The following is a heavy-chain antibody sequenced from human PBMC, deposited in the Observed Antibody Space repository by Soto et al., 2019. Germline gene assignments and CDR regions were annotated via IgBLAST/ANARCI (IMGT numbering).Heavy chain of an antibody. Sequence: PGESLKISCKGSGYSFTNYWISWVRQMPGKGLEWMGRIDPSDSYINHSPSFQGHVTISADKSISTAYLQWSSLKASDTAMYYCARHGIAASFDYWGQGTLVTVSS. V-gene: IGHV5-10-1*01. CDR3: ARHGIAASFDY. D-gene: IGHD6-13*01. CDR2: IDPSDSYI. J-gene: IGHJ4*02. CDR1: GYSFTNYW.